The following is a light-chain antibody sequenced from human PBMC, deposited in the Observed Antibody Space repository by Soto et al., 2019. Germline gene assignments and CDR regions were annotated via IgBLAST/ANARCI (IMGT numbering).Light chain of an antibody. Sequence: EIVFTHSAGTLSLSPGERATLSCRASQTVSGSYLAWFQQKPGQAPRLLIYDASTRAAGVPDRFSGSGSGTDFSLTINRLEPEDFAVYYCQHYGSSPWTFGQGTKVDIK. J-gene: IGKJ1*01. CDR1: QTVSGSY. CDR3: QHYGSSPWT. CDR2: DAS. V-gene: IGKV3-20*01.